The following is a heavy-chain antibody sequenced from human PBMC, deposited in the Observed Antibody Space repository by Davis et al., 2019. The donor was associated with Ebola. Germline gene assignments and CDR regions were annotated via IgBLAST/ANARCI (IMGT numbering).Heavy chain of an antibody. CDR1: GFTFTSSA. J-gene: IGHJ6*02. CDR3: ARGGGFYYYYGMDV. Sequence: SVKVSCKASGFTFTSSAMQWVRQARGQRLEWIGWIVVGSGNTNYAQKFQERVTITRDMSTSTAYMELSSLRSEDTAVYYCARGGGFYYYYGMDVWGQGTTVTVSS. CDR2: IVVGSGNT. D-gene: IGHD5-12*01. V-gene: IGHV1-58*02.